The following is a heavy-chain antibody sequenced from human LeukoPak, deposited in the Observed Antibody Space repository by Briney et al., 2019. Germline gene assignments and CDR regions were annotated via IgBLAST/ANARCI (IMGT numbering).Heavy chain of an antibody. CDR3: ARDCGGADLWSGHDY. CDR2: ISSTSSYI. Sequence: GGSLRLSCAASGFTFSSYSMNWVRQAPGKGLEWGSSISSTSSYIYYADSVNGRFTISRDNAKNSLYLQMNSLRAEGTAVYYCARDCGGADLWSGHDYWGQGTLVTVSS. CDR1: GFTFSSYS. V-gene: IGHV3-21*01. D-gene: IGHD3-3*01. J-gene: IGHJ4*02.